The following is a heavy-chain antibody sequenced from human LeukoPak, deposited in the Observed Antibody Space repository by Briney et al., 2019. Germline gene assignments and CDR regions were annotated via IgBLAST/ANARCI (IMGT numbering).Heavy chain of an antibody. J-gene: IGHJ4*02. CDR3: VRYCSNTTCYTRAVDY. D-gene: IGHD2-2*02. CDR1: GYSISSCYN. Sequence: SETLSLTCTVSGYSISSCYNSGFLQHPAEELLEFIGINDHSESAYYNPSLKSRVTISVDTSENQFSLQLSSVTAADTAVYYCVRYCSNTTCYTRAVDYWGQGTLVTVSS. CDR2: NDHSESA. V-gene: IGHV4-38-2*02.